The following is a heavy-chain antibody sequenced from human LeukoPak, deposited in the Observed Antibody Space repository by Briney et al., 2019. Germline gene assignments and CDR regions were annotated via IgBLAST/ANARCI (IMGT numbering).Heavy chain of an antibody. CDR2: IYYSGST. Sequence: SETLSLTCTVSGGSIGSYYWSWIRQPPGKGLEWIGYIYYSGSTNYNPSLKSRVTISVDTSKNQFSLKLSSVTAADTAVYYCARQGRITIFGVVTAGYYFDYWGQGTLVTVSS. CDR3: ARQGRITIFGVVTAGYYFDY. D-gene: IGHD3-3*01. J-gene: IGHJ4*02. CDR1: GGSIGSYY. V-gene: IGHV4-59*08.